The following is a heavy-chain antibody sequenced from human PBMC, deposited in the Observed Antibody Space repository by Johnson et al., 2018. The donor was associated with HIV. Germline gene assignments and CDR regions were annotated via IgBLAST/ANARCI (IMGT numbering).Heavy chain of an antibody. CDR3: AKDFVTHGAFDI. J-gene: IGHJ3*02. CDR1: GFTFTYYA. Sequence: VQLVESGGGLVQPGGSLRLSCAASGFTFTYYAMSWVRQAPGKGLEWVSGISGSGGSTYYADSVKGRFTISRDNSKNTLYLQMNSLRAEDTAVYYCAKDFVTHGAFDIWGQGTMVTVSS. V-gene: IGHV3-23*04. D-gene: IGHD2-21*01. CDR2: ISGSGGST.